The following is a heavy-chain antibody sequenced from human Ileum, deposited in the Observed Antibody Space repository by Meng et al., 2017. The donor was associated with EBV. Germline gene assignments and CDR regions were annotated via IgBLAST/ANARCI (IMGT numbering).Heavy chain of an antibody. J-gene: IGHJ4*02. CDR3: ASGRDYAWHS. D-gene: IGHD4-17*01. V-gene: IGHV4-4*02. CDR1: GDSSSSNNW. Sequence: QLQLQGAGPGLVKPSGTLSLTCAVSGDSSSSNNWWSWVRQPPGKGLEWIGEIYHSGSTNYNPSFKSRVTMSVDKSKNQISLNLSSVTAADTAVYYCASGRDYAWHSWGRGTLVTVSS. CDR2: IYHSGST.